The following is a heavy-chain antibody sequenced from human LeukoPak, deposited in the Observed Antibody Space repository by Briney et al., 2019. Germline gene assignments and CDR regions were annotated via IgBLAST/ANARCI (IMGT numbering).Heavy chain of an antibody. V-gene: IGHV3-74*01. CDR2: IDNDGSST. J-gene: IGHJ4*02. CDR3: TRAAYMSSPDY. D-gene: IGHD6-6*01. Sequence: PGGSLRLSCAASGFTFSDYWMLWVRQAPGKGLVWVSRIDNDGSSTTYADSVKGRFTISRDNAKNTLYLQMSSLRGKDTAVYYCTRAAYMSSPDYWGQGTLVTVSS. CDR1: GFTFSDYW.